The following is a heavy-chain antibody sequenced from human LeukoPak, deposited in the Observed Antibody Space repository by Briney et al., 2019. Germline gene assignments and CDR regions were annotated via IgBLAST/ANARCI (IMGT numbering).Heavy chain of an antibody. Sequence: PSETLSLTCTVSGSISSYYWSWIRQPPGKGLEWIGYIYTSGSTNYNPSLKSRVTISVDTSKNQFSLKLSSVTAADTAVYYCARGGYCSSTSCNFDYWGQGTLVTVSS. CDR1: GSISSYY. V-gene: IGHV4-4*09. CDR2: IYTSGST. J-gene: IGHJ4*02. D-gene: IGHD2-2*01. CDR3: ARGGYCSSTSCNFDY.